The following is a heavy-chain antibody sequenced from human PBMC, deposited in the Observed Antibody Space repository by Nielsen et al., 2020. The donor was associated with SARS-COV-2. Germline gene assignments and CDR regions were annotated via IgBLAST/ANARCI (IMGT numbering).Heavy chain of an antibody. CDR3: ARPPSGSLDV. V-gene: IGHV3-48*03. Sequence: GGSLRLSCAASGFTFSSYEMNWVRQAPGKGLEWVSYISSSGSTIYYADSVKGRFTISRDNAKNSLYLQMNSLRAEDTAVYYCARPPSGSLDVWGQGTTVTVSS. CDR2: ISSSGSTI. D-gene: IGHD3-10*01. CDR1: GFTFSSYE. J-gene: IGHJ6*02.